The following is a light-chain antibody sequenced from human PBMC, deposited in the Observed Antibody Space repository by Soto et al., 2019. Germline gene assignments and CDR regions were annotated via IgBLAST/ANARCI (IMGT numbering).Light chain of an antibody. CDR2: EVT. CDR1: SSDVGAYNY. J-gene: IGLJ3*02. Sequence: QSVLTQPPSASGSPGQSVTISCTGTSSDVGAYNYVSWYQQHPGKAPKLMISEVTKRPSGVPDRFSGSKSGNTASLTVSGLQAEDEADYYCSSYADSISVLFGGGTKLTVL. CDR3: SSYADSISVL. V-gene: IGLV2-8*01.